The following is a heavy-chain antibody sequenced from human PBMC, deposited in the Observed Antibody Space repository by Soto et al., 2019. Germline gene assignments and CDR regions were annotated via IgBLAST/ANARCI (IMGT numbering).Heavy chain of an antibody. J-gene: IGHJ5*02. Sequence: SETLSLTCTVSGGSVSSDSYYWSWIRQPPGKGLEWFGFIYYSGTTNYNPSLKSRVMISLDTSKNQFSLKLSSVTAADTAIYYGARGPPPNWFDPWGQGTLGIVSS. V-gene: IGHV4-61*01. CDR2: IYYSGTT. CDR1: GGSVSSDSYY. CDR3: ARGPPPNWFDP.